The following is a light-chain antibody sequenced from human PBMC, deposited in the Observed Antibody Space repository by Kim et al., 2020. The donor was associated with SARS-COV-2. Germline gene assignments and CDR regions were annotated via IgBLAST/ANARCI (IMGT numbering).Light chain of an antibody. CDR3: QQYNGVPWT. J-gene: IGKJ1*01. CDR2: GTS. V-gene: IGKV1-27*01. Sequence: DIQMTQSPSSLSASVGDRVTITCRASQTISNDLAWYQQKPGKVPNLLIYGTSALQSAVPSRFSGSGSGTDFTLTISSLQPEDVAIYYCQQYNGVPWTFGQGTKVDIK. CDR1: QTISND.